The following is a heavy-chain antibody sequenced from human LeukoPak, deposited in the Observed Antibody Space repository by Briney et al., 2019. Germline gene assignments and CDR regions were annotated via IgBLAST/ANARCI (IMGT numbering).Heavy chain of an antibody. V-gene: IGHV3-30*02. CDR2: IHYDGTNE. CDR3: VNSGFDP. CDR1: GFTFSSYG. Sequence: GGSLRLSCSASGFTFSSYGMHWVRQAPGKGLEWVAFIHYDGTNEYYADSVKGRFTISRDNFKNTLSLQMNGLRVEDTALYYCVNSGFDPWGQGTLVTVSS. J-gene: IGHJ5*02. D-gene: IGHD3-10*01.